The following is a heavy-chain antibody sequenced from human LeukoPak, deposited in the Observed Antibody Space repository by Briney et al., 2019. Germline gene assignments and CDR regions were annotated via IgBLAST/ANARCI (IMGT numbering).Heavy chain of an antibody. V-gene: IGHV4-34*01. Sequence: PSETLSLTCAVYGGSFSGCYWSWIRQPPGKGLEWIGEINHSGSTNYNPSLKSRVTISVDTSKNQFSLKLSSVTAADTAVYYCARGGIYDSSGYYSGILDYWGQGTLVTVSS. CDR1: GGSFSGCY. CDR3: ARGGIYDSSGYYSGILDY. CDR2: INHSGST. D-gene: IGHD3-22*01. J-gene: IGHJ4*02.